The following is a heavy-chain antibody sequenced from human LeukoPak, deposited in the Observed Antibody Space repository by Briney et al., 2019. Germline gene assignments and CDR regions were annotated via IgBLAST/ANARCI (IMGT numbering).Heavy chain of an antibody. D-gene: IGHD1-26*01. CDR3: ARAYSETYGLGYYYMDV. J-gene: IGHJ6*03. CDR2: ISSSSSYI. Sequence: GGSLRLSCAASGFTFSSYSMNWVRQAPGKGLERVSSISSSSSYIYYADSVKGRFTISRDNAKNSLYLQMDSLRAEDTAVYYCARAYSETYGLGYYYMDVWGKGTTVTISS. V-gene: IGHV3-21*01. CDR1: GFTFSSYS.